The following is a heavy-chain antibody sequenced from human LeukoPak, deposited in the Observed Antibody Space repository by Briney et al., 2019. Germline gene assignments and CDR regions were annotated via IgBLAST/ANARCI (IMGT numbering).Heavy chain of an antibody. D-gene: IGHD3-22*01. CDR1: GFTLSDYN. J-gene: IGHJ4*02. CDR2: ISSSSSTM. Sequence: GGSLRLSCAASGFTLSDYNMNWVRQAPGKGLEWVSYISSSSSTMYYADSVKGRFTISRDNSKNTLYLQMNSLRAEDTAVYYCAKGRYYDSSGYPIDYWGQGTLVTVSS. V-gene: IGHV3-48*01. CDR3: AKGRYYDSSGYPIDY.